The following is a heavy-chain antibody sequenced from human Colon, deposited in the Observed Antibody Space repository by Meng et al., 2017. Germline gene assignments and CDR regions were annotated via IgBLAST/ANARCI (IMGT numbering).Heavy chain of an antibody. J-gene: IGHJ4*02. CDR1: GGSISSGDYY. V-gene: IGHV4-30-4*01. CDR2: IYYSGSN. D-gene: IGHD4-17*01. CDR3: ARGPTTYFDY. Sequence: QGQLQESGPRLVKPSQTLSLTCTVSGGSISSGDYYWSWSRQPPGKGLEWIGYIYYSGSNYYNPSLKSRVTISVDTSKNQFSLKLSSVTAADTAVYYCARGPTTYFDYWGQGTLVTVFS.